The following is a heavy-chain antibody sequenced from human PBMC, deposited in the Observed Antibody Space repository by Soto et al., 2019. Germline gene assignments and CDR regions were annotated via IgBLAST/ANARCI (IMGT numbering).Heavy chain of an antibody. D-gene: IGHD5-18*01. CDR1: GYTFTSND. CDR3: ARGLNGYLYYFDY. J-gene: IGHJ4*02. V-gene: IGHV1-3*01. Sequence: ASVKVSCKASGYTFTSNDISWVRQAPGQRLEWMGWIIAGNGNTKYSQKFQGRVTITRDTSASTAYMELSSLRSEDTAVYYCARGLNGYLYYFDYWGQGTLVTVSS. CDR2: IIAGNGNT.